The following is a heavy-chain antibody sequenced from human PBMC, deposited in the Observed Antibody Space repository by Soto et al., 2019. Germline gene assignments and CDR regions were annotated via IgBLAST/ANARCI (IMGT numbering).Heavy chain of an antibody. CDR2: IGTAGDP. V-gene: IGHV3-13*05. Sequence: GGSLRLSCAASGFTFSSYDMHWVRQATGKGLEWVSAIGTAGDPYYPGSVKGRFTISRENAKNSLYLQMNSLRAGDTAVYYCARGYCSGGSCYSPGAFDIWGQGTMVTVSS. D-gene: IGHD2-15*01. J-gene: IGHJ3*02. CDR3: ARGYCSGGSCYSPGAFDI. CDR1: GFTFSSYD.